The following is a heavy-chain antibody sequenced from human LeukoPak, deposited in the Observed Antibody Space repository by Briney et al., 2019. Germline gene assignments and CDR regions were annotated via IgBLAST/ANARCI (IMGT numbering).Heavy chain of an antibody. CDR1: GFTFSSYA. D-gene: IGHD3-22*01. CDR2: ISYDGSNK. CDR3: ARDPYYYDSSDYYPDY. J-gene: IGHJ4*02. Sequence: QTGGSLRLSCAASGFTFSSYAMHWVRQAPGKGLEWVAVISYDGSNKYYADSVKGRFTISRDNSKNTLYLQMNSLRAEDTAVYYCARDPYYYDSSDYYPDYWGQGTLVTVSS. V-gene: IGHV3-30-3*01.